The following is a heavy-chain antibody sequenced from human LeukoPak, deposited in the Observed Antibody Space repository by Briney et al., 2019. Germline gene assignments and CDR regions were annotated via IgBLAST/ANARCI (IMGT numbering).Heavy chain of an antibody. CDR2: ISYDGSNE. V-gene: IGHV3-30*18. Sequence: PGGSLRLSCAASGFTFNTYTMNWVRQAPGKGLEWVAVISYDGSNEYYADSVKGRFTISRDNSKNTLYLQMSSLRAEDTAVYYCAKEFNRGLPDYWGQGTLVTVPS. D-gene: IGHD2-21*01. J-gene: IGHJ4*02. CDR1: GFTFNTYT. CDR3: AKEFNRGLPDY.